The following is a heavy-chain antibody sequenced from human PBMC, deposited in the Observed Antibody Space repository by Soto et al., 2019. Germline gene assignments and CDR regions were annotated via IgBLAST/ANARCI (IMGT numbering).Heavy chain of an antibody. CDR1: GFTFDDYA. CDR3: AKAPTYYYGSGSYLMDV. V-gene: IGHV3-9*01. D-gene: IGHD3-10*01. J-gene: IGHJ6*04. CDR2: ISWNSGSI. Sequence: PGGSLRLSCAASGFTFDDYAMHWVRQAPGKGLEWVSGISWNSGSIGYADSVKGRFTISRDNAKNSLYLQMNSLRAEDTALYYCAKAPTYYYGSGSYLMDVWGKGTTVTVSS.